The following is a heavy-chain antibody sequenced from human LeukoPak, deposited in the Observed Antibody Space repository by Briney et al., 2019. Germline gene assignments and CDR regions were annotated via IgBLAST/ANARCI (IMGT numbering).Heavy chain of an antibody. V-gene: IGHV6-1*01. CDR1: GDSVSSNSAA. Sequence: SQTLSLTCVISGDSVSSNSAAWNWVRQSPSRGLEWLGRTYYRPKWYNNYALSVKSRITIKPDTSKNQFSLQLNSVTPEDTAVYYCARLSSGAGGDFDCWGQGTLVTVSS. CDR2: TYYRPKWYN. D-gene: IGHD6-19*01. J-gene: IGHJ4*02. CDR3: ARLSSGAGGDFDC.